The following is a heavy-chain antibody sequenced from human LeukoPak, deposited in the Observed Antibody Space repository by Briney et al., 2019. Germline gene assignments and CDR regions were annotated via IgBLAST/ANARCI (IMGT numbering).Heavy chain of an antibody. Sequence: SETLSLTCTVSGGSLSSYYWSWIRQPPGKGLEWIGYIYSSGSTNYNPSLKSRLTISVDASKNQFYLKLTSVTAADTAVYYCARAYYYGSGSYGLDYWGQGTLVTVSS. J-gene: IGHJ4*02. CDR1: GGSLSSYY. D-gene: IGHD3-10*01. CDR2: IYSSGST. CDR3: ARAYYYGSGSYGLDY. V-gene: IGHV4-59*01.